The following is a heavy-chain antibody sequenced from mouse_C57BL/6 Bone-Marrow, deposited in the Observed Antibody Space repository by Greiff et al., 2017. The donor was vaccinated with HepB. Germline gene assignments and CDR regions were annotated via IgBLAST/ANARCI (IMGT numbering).Heavy chain of an antibody. J-gene: IGHJ3*01. Sequence: QVQLQQSGAELARPGASVKLSCKASGYTFTSYGISWVKQRTGQGLEWIGEIYPRSGNTYYNEKFKGKATLTADKSSSTAYMELRSLTPEDSAVYFCARDYYGSSYVYRFAYWGQGTLVTVSA. CDR2: IYPRSGNT. V-gene: IGHV1-81*01. D-gene: IGHD1-1*01. CDR1: GYTFTSYG. CDR3: ARDYYGSSYVYRFAY.